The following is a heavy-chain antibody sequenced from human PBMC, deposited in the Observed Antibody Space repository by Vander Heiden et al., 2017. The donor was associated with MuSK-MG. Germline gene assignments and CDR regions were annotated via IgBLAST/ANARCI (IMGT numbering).Heavy chain of an antibody. J-gene: IGHJ4*02. CDR1: GGTFSSVA. CDR2: FSPIFGTA. D-gene: IGHD3-22*01. CDR3: ATNVEYDDDSSGYFGFDY. V-gene: IGHV1-69*01. Sequence: QLVQSGAEVKQPGSSVKVSCKPSGGTFSSVALSWVRQAPGQGLEWMGGFSPIFGTANYAKKFQGRVTITADESTSTAYRELSSLRSEETAVYYCATNVEYDDDSSGYFGFDYWGQGTMVTVFS.